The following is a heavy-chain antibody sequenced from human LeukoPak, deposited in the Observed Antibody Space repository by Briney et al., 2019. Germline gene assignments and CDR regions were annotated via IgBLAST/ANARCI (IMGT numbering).Heavy chain of an antibody. CDR3: ARTLVAAPGTDY. CDR1: GYTFTSYS. V-gene: IGHV1-46*01. CDR2: INPSGGST. D-gene: IGHD6-13*01. J-gene: IGHJ4*02. Sequence: ASVKLSCKASGYTFTSYSMHWVRQAPGQGLEWIGIINPSGGSTSYAQNFQGRFTLTRDTSTSTIYMELSSLRSEDTAVYYCARTLVAAPGTDYWGQGTLVTVSS.